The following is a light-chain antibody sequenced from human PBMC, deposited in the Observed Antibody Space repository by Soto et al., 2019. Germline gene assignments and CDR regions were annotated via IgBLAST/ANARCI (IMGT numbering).Light chain of an antibody. J-gene: IGKJ4*01. V-gene: IGKV1-9*01. CDR2: AAS. Sequence: GDRVTITCRASQDISSYLGWYQQKAGKAPKLLIYAASTLQRGVPSRFSGSXXXTXXTXXISXLQPEDFATYYCQQLNTYPSTFGGGTRV. CDR1: QDISSY. CDR3: QQLNTYPST.